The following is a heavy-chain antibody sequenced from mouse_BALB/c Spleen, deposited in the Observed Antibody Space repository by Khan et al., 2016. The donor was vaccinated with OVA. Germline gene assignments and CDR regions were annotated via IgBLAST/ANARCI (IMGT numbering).Heavy chain of an antibody. D-gene: IGHD1-1*01. Sequence: VQLQESGGGLVQPGGSRKLSCVASGFTFSSFGMHWVRQAPEKGLVWVAYISGDSSTIYYTDTVKGRFPISRDNPKNTLFLQMTSLRSEDMAMYYCARSYFYGYYFDQWGQGTTLTVAS. V-gene: IGHV5-17*02. CDR1: GFTFSSFG. J-gene: IGHJ2*01. CDR2: ISGDSSTI. CDR3: ARSYFYGYYFDQ.